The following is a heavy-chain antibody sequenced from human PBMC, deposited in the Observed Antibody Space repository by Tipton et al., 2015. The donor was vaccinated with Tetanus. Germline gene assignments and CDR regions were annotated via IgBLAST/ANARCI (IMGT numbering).Heavy chain of an antibody. J-gene: IGHJ6*02. CDR3: ARDRGDYIYYGMDV. Sequence: QVQLVQSGAEVKKPGASVKVSCKASGYTFTGQYMYWVRQAPGQGLEWMGWNDPNSGGTVYAQKFQGRVTMTRDTSFSTAYMELSRLRSDDTAVYYCARDRGDYIYYGMDVWGPGTTVTVSS. CDR1: GYTFTGQY. D-gene: IGHD3-22*01. V-gene: IGHV1-2*02. CDR2: NDPNSGGT.